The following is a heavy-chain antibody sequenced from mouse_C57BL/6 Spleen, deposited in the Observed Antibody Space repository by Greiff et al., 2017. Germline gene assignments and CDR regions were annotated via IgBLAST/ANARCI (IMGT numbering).Heavy chain of an antibody. Sequence: VKLQQPGAELVMPGASVKLSCKASGYTFTSYWMHWVKQRPGQGLEWIGEIDPSDSYTNYNQKFKGKSTLTVDKSSSTAYMQLSSLTSEDSAVYYCARPRHYYGSSYWYFDVWGTGTTVTVSS. V-gene: IGHV1-69*01. J-gene: IGHJ1*03. CDR1: GYTFTSYW. CDR3: ARPRHYYGSSYWYFDV. D-gene: IGHD1-1*01. CDR2: IDPSDSYT.